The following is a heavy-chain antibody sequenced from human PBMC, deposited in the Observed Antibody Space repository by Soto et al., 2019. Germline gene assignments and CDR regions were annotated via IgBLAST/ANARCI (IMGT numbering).Heavy chain of an antibody. D-gene: IGHD3-10*01. Sequence: GASVKVSCKASGYSFTSLDINWVRQTAGQGLEWMGWMQPSTGRTGYAQKFQGRVTMTRDTSINTAYMELRSLRSEDTAVYYCARGGVRGVIDYYYYGMDVWGQGTTVTVSS. CDR3: ARGGVRGVIDYYYYGMDV. CDR2: MQPSTGRT. V-gene: IGHV1-8*01. J-gene: IGHJ6*02. CDR1: GYSFTSLD.